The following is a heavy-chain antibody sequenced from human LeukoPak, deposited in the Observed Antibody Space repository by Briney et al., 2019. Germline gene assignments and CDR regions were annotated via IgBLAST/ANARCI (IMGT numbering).Heavy chain of an antibody. Sequence: GASVKVSCKASGYTFTSYTVHWVRQAPGQRLEWMGWINGGNGNRQYSQKFQGRVTITRDTSASTAYMELSSLRSEDTAVYYCARENRIAAAGMDDAFDIWGQGTMVTVSS. CDR3: ARENRIAAAGMDDAFDI. CDR1: GYTFTSYT. V-gene: IGHV1-3*01. D-gene: IGHD6-13*01. J-gene: IGHJ3*02. CDR2: INGGNGNR.